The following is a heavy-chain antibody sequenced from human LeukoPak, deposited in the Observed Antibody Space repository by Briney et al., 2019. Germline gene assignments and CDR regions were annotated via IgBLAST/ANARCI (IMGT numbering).Heavy chain of an antibody. CDR3: ARDYCSSTSCYHYFDY. D-gene: IGHD2-2*01. J-gene: IGHJ4*02. CDR2: MNPNSGNT. Sequence: ASVKVSCKASGYTFTSYDINWVRQATGQGLEWMGWMNPNSGNTGYAQKFQGRVTITADESTSTAYMELSSLRSEDTAVYYCARDYCSSTSCYHYFDYWGQGTLVTVSS. CDR1: GYTFTSYD. V-gene: IGHV1-8*03.